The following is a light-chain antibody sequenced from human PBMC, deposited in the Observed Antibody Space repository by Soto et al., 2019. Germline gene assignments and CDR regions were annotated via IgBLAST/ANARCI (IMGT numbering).Light chain of an antibody. Sequence: QSVLTQPASVSGSPGQSITISCTGTSSDVGTYNLVSWYQQHPGEAPKLMIYEVDKRPSGVSNRFSGSKSDNTASLTISGLQAEDEANYYCCSYAGSGTPVVFGGGTKLTVL. J-gene: IGLJ3*02. CDR3: CSYAGSGTPVV. CDR1: SSDVGTYNL. V-gene: IGLV2-23*02. CDR2: EVD.